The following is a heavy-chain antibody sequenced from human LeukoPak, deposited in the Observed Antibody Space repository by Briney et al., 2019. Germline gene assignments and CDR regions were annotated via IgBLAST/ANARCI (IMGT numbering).Heavy chain of an antibody. D-gene: IGHD3-10*01. V-gene: IGHV3-30*02. J-gene: IGHJ4*02. CDR1: GFTFSRNG. Sequence: GGSLRPSCAASGFTFSRNGMHWVRQAPGKGLEWVSFIRYDGTNKFYIQSVRGRFTISRDNSRNILYLQMDSLTAEDTAVYYCARDFDDPSGQYYYLPDYWGPGILVTVSS. CDR3: ARDFDDPSGQYYYLPDY. CDR2: IRYDGTNK.